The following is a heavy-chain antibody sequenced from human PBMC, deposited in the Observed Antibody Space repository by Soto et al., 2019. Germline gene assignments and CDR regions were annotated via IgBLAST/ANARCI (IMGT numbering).Heavy chain of an antibody. V-gene: IGHV4-59*01. CDR3: ARASDYYGMDV. Sequence: SETLSLTCTVSGGSISSYHWSWIRQPPGKGLEWIGYIYYSWSTNYNPSLKSRVTISVDTSKNQFSLKLSSVTAADTAVYYCARASDYYGMDVWGQGTTVTASS. J-gene: IGHJ6*02. CDR2: IYYSWST. CDR1: GGSISSYH.